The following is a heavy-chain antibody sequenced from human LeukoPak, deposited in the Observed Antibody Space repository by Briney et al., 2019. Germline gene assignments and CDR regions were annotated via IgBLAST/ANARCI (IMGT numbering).Heavy chain of an antibody. CDR2: IIPIFGTA. J-gene: IGHJ5*02. Sequence: SVKVSCKASGGTFSSYAISWVRQAPGQGREWMGGIIPIFGTANYAQKFQGRVTITADKSTSTAYIELSSLRSEDTAVYYCARKVPNDSSGYYYRGQFDPWGQGTLVTVS. V-gene: IGHV1-69*06. CDR3: ARKVPNDSSGYYYRGQFDP. D-gene: IGHD3-22*01. CDR1: GGTFSSYA.